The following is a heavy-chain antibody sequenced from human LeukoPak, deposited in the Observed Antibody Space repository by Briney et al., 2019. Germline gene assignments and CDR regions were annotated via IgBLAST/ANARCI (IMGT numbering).Heavy chain of an antibody. Sequence: PGGSLRLSCAASGFTFSSYSMNWVRQAPGKGLEWVSSISSSSSYIYYADSVKGRFTISRDNAKNSLYLQMSSLRAEDTAVYYCARARSSYDYGDAFDIWGQGTMVTVSS. CDR1: GFTFSSYS. V-gene: IGHV3-21*01. J-gene: IGHJ3*02. CDR3: ARARSSYDYGDAFDI. CDR2: ISSSSSYI. D-gene: IGHD5-18*01.